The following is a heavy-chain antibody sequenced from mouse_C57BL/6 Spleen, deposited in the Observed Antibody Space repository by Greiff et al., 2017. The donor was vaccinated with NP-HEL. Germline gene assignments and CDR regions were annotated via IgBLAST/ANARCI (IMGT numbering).Heavy chain of an antibody. D-gene: IGHD1-1*01. CDR2: ISDGGSYT. Sequence: EVQLVESGGGLVKPGGSLKLSCAASGFTFSSYAMSWVRQTPEKRLEWVATISDGGSYTYYPDNVKGRFTISRDNAKNNLYLQMSHLKSEDTAMYYCASTTRDAMDYWGQGTSVTVSS. J-gene: IGHJ4*01. CDR3: ASTTRDAMDY. CDR1: GFTFSSYA. V-gene: IGHV5-4*01.